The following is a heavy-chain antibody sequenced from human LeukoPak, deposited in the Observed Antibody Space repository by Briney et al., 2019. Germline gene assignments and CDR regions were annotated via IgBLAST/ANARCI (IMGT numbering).Heavy chain of an antibody. CDR3: ARDQVARDIVVVLAATGTIDY. J-gene: IGHJ4*02. Sequence: GASVKVSCKASGYTFTSYGISWVRQAPGQGLEWMGWINPNSGGTTYAQKFQGRVTMTRDTSISTAYMELSRLRSDDTAVYYCARDQVARDIVVVLAATGTIDYWGQGTLVTVSS. CDR2: INPNSGGT. D-gene: IGHD2-15*01. V-gene: IGHV1-2*02. CDR1: GYTFTSYG.